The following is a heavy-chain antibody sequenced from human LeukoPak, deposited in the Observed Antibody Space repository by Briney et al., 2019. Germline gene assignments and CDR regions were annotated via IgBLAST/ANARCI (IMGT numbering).Heavy chain of an antibody. CDR2: ISTYNGNT. CDR3: ARVDDYYGTGGYYYDH. D-gene: IGHD3-22*01. V-gene: IGHV1-18*01. CDR1: GYTFTSYA. Sequence: GASVKVSCEASGYTFTSYAISWVRQAPGQGLEWMGWISTYNGNTNYAQKLQGRVTMTTDTSTSTVYMELRSLRSDDTAVYYCARVDDYYGTGGYYYDHWGQGTMVTVSS. J-gene: IGHJ3*01.